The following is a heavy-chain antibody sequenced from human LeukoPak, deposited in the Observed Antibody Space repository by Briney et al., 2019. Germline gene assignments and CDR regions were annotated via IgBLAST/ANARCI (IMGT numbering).Heavy chain of an antibody. D-gene: IGHD3-9*01. CDR1: GFTFSSYA. V-gene: IGHV3-23*01. CDR3: AKDYDTLTGYYSLIDY. Sequence: GGSLRLSCAASGFTFSSYAMSWVRQAPGKGLEWVSVISGSGGSTSYADSVKGRFTVSRDNSKNMLYLQMNSLRAEDTAVYYCAKDYDTLTGYYSLIDYWGQGTLVTVSS. J-gene: IGHJ4*02. CDR2: ISGSGGST.